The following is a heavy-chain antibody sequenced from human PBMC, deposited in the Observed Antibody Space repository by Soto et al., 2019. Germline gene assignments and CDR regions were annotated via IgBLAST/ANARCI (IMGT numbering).Heavy chain of an antibody. CDR1: GFTFSSYA. J-gene: IGHJ4*02. CDR3: AKVPVLRYFDWLTRPYYFDY. CDR2: ISGSGGST. Sequence: GGSLRLSCAASGFTFSSYAMSWVRQAPGKGLEWVSAISGSGGSTYYADSVKGRFTISRDNSKNTLYLQMNSLRAEDTAVYYCAKVPVLRYFDWLTRPYYFDYWGQGTLVTVSS. V-gene: IGHV3-23*01. D-gene: IGHD3-9*01.